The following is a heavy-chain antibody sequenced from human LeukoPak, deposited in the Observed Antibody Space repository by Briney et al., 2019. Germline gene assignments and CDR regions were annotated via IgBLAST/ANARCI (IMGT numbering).Heavy chain of an antibody. CDR2: IKEGGSEK. D-gene: IGHD1-1*01. V-gene: IGHV3-7*01. J-gene: IGHJ4*02. CDR1: GFTFSSHW. Sequence: GGSLRLSCAASGFTFSSHWMSWVRQAPGKGLECGTNIKEGGSEKYYVYSLKGRFTISRDNANNSLYLQMNSQRAEDTAVYYCARDKIEGTTKLDYWGQGILVTVSS. CDR3: ARDKIEGTTKLDY.